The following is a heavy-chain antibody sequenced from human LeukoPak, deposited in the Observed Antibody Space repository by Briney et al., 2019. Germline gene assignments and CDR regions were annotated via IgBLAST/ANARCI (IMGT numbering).Heavy chain of an antibody. CDR1: GFTFRDAW. J-gene: IGHJ4*02. V-gene: IGHV3-15*01. CDR3: ARGSLPWELEYYFDY. D-gene: IGHD1-26*01. Sequence: GGSLRLSCAASGFTFRDAWMTWVRQAPGKGLEWVGRIRSRADGGTAEYATAVEGRFTISRDNSKNTLYLQMNSLRAEDTAVYYCARGSLPWELEYYFDYWGQGTLVTVSS. CDR2: IRSRADGGTA.